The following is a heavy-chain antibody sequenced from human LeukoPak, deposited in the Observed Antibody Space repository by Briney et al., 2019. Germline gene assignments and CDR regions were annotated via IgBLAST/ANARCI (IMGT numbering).Heavy chain of an antibody. Sequence: KESGPALVKPTQTLTLTCTFSGFSLSTSGMRVSWIRQPPGKALEWLARIDWDDDKFYSTSLKTRLTISKDTSKNRVVLTMTNMDPVDTATYYCAQTYYYDSRNSYYFDYWGQGTLVTVSS. D-gene: IGHD3-22*01. CDR1: GFSLSTSGMR. V-gene: IGHV2-70*04. CDR3: AQTYYYDSRNSYYFDY. J-gene: IGHJ4*02. CDR2: IDWDDDK.